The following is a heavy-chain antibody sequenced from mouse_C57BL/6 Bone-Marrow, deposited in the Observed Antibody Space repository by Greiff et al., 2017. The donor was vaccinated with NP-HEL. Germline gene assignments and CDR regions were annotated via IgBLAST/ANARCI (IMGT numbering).Heavy chain of an antibody. CDR1: GFTFTDYY. J-gene: IGHJ4*01. CDR3: ARSIYYDYADDPFYAMDY. Sequence: DVNLVESGGGLVQPGGSLSLSCAASGFTFTDYYMSWVRQPPGTALEWLGFIRNKANGYTTEYSASVKGRFTISRDNSQSILYLQMNALRAEDSATYYCARSIYYDYADDPFYAMDYWGQGTSVTVSS. V-gene: IGHV7-3*01. D-gene: IGHD2-4*01. CDR2: IRNKANGYTT.